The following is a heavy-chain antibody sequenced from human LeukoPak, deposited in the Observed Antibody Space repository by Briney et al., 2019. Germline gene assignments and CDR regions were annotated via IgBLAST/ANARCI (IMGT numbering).Heavy chain of an antibody. Sequence: ASVTVSCKASGYTFTSYYMHWVRQAPGQGLEWMGIINPSGGSTSYAQKFQGRVTMTRDMSTSTVYMELSSLRSEGTAVYYCARDRRRGLFDYWGQGTLVTVSS. CDR1: GYTFTSYY. V-gene: IGHV1-46*01. CDR3: ARDRRRGLFDY. CDR2: INPSGGST. D-gene: IGHD3-10*01. J-gene: IGHJ4*02.